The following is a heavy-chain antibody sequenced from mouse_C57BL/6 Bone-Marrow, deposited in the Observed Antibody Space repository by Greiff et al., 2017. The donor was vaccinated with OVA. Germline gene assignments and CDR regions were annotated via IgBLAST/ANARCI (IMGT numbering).Heavy chain of an antibody. CDR2: IFPGSGST. CDR1: GYTFTSHC. CDR3: ARDWYFDY. D-gene: IGHD4-1*01. J-gene: IGHJ2*01. V-gene: IGHV1-56*01. Sequence: VQLQQSGPELVRPGASVKISCKAPGYTFTSHCMQWVRQRPGQGLEWIGEIFPGSGSTYYNEKFKGKATLTVDTSSSTAYMQLSSLTSEDSAVYFCARDWYFDYWGQGTTLTVSS.